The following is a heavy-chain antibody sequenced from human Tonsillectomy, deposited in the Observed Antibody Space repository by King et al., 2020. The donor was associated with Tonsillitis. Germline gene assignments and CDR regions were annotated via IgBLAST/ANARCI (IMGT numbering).Heavy chain of an antibody. D-gene: IGHD5-12*01. J-gene: IGHJ6*03. Sequence: VQLQESGPGLVKPSETLSLTCTVSGGSISSYHWSWIRQPPGKGLEWIGYIYYSGSTNYNPSLQSRVTISVDTSKNQFSLKLSSVTAADTAVYYCARLREYSGYDGYYYYYMDVWGKGTTVTVSS. V-gene: IGHV4-59*08. CDR1: GGSISSYH. CDR3: ARLREYSGYDGYYYYYMDV. CDR2: IYYSGST.